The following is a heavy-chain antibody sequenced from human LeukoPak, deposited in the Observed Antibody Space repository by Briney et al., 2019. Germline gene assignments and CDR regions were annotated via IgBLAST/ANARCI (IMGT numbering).Heavy chain of an antibody. CDR2: INTNTGNP. CDR1: GGTFSSYA. D-gene: IGHD6-13*01. V-gene: IGHV7-4-1*02. J-gene: IGHJ3*02. CDR3: AREGSSSWYLEDI. Sequence: ASVKVSCKASGGTFSSYAISWVRQAPGQGLEWMGWINTNTGNPTYAQGFTGRFVFSLDTSVSTAYLRISSLKAEDTAVYYCAREGSSSWYLEDIWGQGTMVTVSS.